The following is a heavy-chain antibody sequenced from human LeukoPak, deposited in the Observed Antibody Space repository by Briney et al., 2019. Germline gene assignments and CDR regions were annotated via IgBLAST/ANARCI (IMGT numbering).Heavy chain of an antibody. J-gene: IGHJ4*02. V-gene: IGHV2-5*05. D-gene: IGHD3-10*01. CDR2: IYWDDDK. Sequence: ESGPTLVKPTQTLTLTCTFSGFSLSTSAMGVGWIRQPPRKALEWLALIYWDDDKRYGPSLKTRLTITKDTSNNQVVLTMTNVDPVDTATYYCAHTLYISGTYYFDYWGQGTLVTVSS. CDR3: AHTLYISGTYYFDY. CDR1: GFSLSTSAMG.